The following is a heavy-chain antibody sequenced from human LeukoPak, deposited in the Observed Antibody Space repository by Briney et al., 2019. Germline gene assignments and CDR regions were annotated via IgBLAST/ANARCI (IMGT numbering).Heavy chain of an antibody. D-gene: IGHD2-15*01. CDR2: INHSGST. V-gene: IGHV4-34*01. Sequence: PGGSLRLSCAASGFTFSSYAMSWVRQPPGKGLEWIGEINHSGSTNYNPSLKSRVTISVDTSKNQFSLKLSSVTAADTAVYYCARGRSCSGGSCYLPLPRIMYPRPFDYWGQGTLVTVSS. J-gene: IGHJ4*02. CDR3: ARGRSCSGGSCYLPLPRIMYPRPFDY. CDR1: GFTFSSYA.